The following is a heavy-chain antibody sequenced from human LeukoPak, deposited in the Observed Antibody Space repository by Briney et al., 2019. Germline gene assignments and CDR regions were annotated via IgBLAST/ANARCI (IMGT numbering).Heavy chain of an antibody. V-gene: IGHV3-20*04. CDR1: GFTFDDYG. Sequence: GGSLRLSCAASGFTFDDYGMSWVRQAPGKGLEWVSGINWNGGSTGYADSVKGRFTISRDNAKNSLYLQMNSLRAEDTALYYCARDSGEGQQQLVLDYWGQRTLVTVSS. J-gene: IGHJ4*02. CDR3: ARDSGEGQQQLVLDY. CDR2: INWNGGST. D-gene: IGHD6-13*01.